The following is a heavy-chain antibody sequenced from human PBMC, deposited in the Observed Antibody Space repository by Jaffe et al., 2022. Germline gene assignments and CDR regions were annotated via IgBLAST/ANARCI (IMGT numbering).Heavy chain of an antibody. D-gene: IGHD4-17*01. CDR3: ARHLPTTVTKHDAFDI. Sequence: QLQLQESGPGLVKPSETLSLTCTVSGGSISSSSYYWGWIRQPPGKGLEWIGSIYYSGSTYYNPSLKSRVTISVDTSKNQFSLKLSSVTAADTAVYYCARHLPTTVTKHDAFDIWGQGTMVTVSS. CDR2: IYYSGST. V-gene: IGHV4-39*01. J-gene: IGHJ3*02. CDR1: GGSISSSSYY.